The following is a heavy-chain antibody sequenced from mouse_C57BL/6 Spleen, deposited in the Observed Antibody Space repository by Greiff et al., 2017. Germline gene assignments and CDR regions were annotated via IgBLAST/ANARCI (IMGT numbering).Heavy chain of an antibody. CDR2: IHPNSGST. CDR1: GYTFTSYW. Sequence: VQLQQPGAELVKPGASVKLSCKASGYTFTSYWMHWVKQRPGQGLEWIGMIHPNSGSTNYNEKFKSKATLTVDKSSSTAYMKLSSLTSEDSAVYYCARDYDYAGAWFAYWGQGTLVTVSA. J-gene: IGHJ3*01. CDR3: ARDYDYAGAWFAY. V-gene: IGHV1-64*01. D-gene: IGHD2-4*01.